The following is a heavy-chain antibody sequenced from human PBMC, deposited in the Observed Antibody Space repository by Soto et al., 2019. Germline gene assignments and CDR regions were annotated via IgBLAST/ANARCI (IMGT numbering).Heavy chain of an antibody. V-gene: IGHV4-59*01. CDR1: GGSIIDYY. D-gene: IGHD6-19*01. Sequence: PSLPICLTNTVAGGSIIDYYWRWIMQTQGKGLEWIGYIYYSGSTNYNPSLESRATISVDTSKNQFTLKLSSVTAADTAVYYCARVPWQWLGGYAFDIWGQGTMVTVSS. CDR2: IYYSGST. CDR3: ARVPWQWLGGYAFDI. J-gene: IGHJ3*02.